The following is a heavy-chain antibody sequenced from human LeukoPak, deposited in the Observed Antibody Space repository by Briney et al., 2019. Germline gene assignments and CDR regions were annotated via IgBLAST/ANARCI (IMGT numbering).Heavy chain of an antibody. CDR3: ARGVLPYYFDY. V-gene: IGHV3-66*01. CDR2: MYSAGTT. J-gene: IGHJ4*02. D-gene: IGHD3-3*01. CDR1: GFAVNSNY. Sequence: GGSLRLSCAASGFAVNSNYMSWVRQAPGKGLEWVSVMYSAGTTFYADSVKGRLSISRDNSKNTLYLYMDSLRAEDTAVYYCARGVLPYYFDYWGQGTLVTVSA.